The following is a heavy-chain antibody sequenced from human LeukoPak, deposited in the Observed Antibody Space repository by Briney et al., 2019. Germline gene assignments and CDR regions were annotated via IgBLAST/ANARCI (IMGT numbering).Heavy chain of an antibody. V-gene: IGHV1-2*02. J-gene: IGHJ5*02. D-gene: IGHD2-15*01. CDR1: GYTFTDYF. Sequence: ASVKVSCKASGYTFTDYFMNWVRQAPGQGLEWMGWINPKSGGTVYAQKFQGRVTMTRDTSGSTAYMELSRLRFDDTVVYYCARDAQRYCSGGSCYLNWFDPWGQGTLVTVSS. CDR3: ARDAQRYCSGGSCYLNWFDP. CDR2: INPKSGGT.